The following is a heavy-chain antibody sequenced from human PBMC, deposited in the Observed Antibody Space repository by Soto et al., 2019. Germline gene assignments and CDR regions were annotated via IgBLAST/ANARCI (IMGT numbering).Heavy chain of an antibody. CDR2: ISSSGSTI. V-gene: IGHV3-48*03. D-gene: IGHD4-4*01. Sequence: EVQLVESGGGLVQPGGSLRLSCAASGFTFSSYEMNWVSQAPGKGLEWVSYISSSGSTIYYADSVKGRFTISRDNAKNSLYLQMNSLRDEDTAVYYCARDFDMTTVTTSPYDYYGMDVWGQGTTVTVSS. CDR1: GFTFSSYE. CDR3: ARDFDMTTVTTSPYDYYGMDV. J-gene: IGHJ6*02.